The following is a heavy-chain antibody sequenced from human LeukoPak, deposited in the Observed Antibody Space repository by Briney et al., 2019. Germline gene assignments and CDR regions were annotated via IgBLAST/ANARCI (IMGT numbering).Heavy chain of an antibody. CDR2: INQDGSEK. CDR1: GFTFRSSW. CDR3: ASGLY. Sequence: PGGSLRLSCAASGFTFRSSWMNWFRRSSGKGLEWVANINQDGSEKYYVDSVKGRFTISRDNAKNSLYLQINSLRAEDTAVYYCASGLYWGQGTLVTVSS. J-gene: IGHJ4*02. V-gene: IGHV3-7*01.